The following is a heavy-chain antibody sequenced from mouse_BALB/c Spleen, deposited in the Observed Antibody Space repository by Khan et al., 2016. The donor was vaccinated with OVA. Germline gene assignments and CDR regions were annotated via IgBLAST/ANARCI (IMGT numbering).Heavy chain of an antibody. CDR1: GYSFTDYN. J-gene: IGHJ2*01. CDR2: IDPYNGGN. D-gene: IGHD1-1*01. V-gene: IGHV1S135*01. Sequence: VQLKESGPELVKPGASVKVSCKASGYSFTDYNMFWVQQSHGKSLEWIGYIDPYNGGNFYHQTFMDKATLTVDKSSSTAFMHLNSLTSEDSAVYYCALIYYFGSGFDYWGQGTTVTVSS. CDR3: ALIYYFGSGFDY.